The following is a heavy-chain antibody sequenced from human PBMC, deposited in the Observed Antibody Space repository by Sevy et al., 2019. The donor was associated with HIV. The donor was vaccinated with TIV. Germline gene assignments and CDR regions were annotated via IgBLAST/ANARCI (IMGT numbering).Heavy chain of an antibody. J-gene: IGHJ6*02. Sequence: GGSLRLSCAASGFTFSSYSFHWVRQAPGKGLEWVAVISYDGSNKYYGESVKGRVTISRDNSKNTLYLQVNSLRGDDTAVYYCARDTVDTASYYYLYGMDVWGQGTTVTVSS. CDR1: GFTFSSYS. CDR3: ARDTVDTASYYYLYGMDV. V-gene: IGHV3-30-3*01. D-gene: IGHD5-18*01. CDR2: ISYDGSNK.